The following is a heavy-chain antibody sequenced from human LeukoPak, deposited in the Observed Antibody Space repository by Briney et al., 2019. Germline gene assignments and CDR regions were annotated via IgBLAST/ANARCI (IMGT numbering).Heavy chain of an antibody. CDR1: GFSFSAYW. CDR2: INEGGSLK. D-gene: IGHD2-21*02. CDR3: AKGFIVVVTATLPDY. J-gene: IGHJ4*02. V-gene: IGHV3-7*03. Sequence: GGSLRLSCAASGFSFSAYWMTWVRQAPGKWLEWVANINEGGSLKYYVDSVKGRFTISRDNTKNSLYLQMNSLRAEDTALYYCAKGFIVVVTATLPDYWGQGTLVTVSS.